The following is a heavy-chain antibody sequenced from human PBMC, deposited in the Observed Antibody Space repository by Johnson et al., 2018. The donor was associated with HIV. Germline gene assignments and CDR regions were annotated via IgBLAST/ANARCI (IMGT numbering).Heavy chain of an antibody. D-gene: IGHD5-24*01. CDR2: ISSSGSTI. Sequence: QEQLVESGGGLIQPGGSLRLSCAASGFTFSDYYMSWIRQAPGKGLEWVSYISSSGSTIYYADSVKGRFTISRDNAKNSLYLQMNSLRAEDTAVYYCAKELRLHRAFDIWGQGTMVTVSS. V-gene: IGHV3-11*04. J-gene: IGHJ3*02. CDR3: AKELRLHRAFDI. CDR1: GFTFSDYY.